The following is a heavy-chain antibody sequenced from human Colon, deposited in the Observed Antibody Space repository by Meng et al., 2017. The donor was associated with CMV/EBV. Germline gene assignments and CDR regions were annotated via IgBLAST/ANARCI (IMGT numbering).Heavy chain of an antibody. Sequence: QVHLQQWGAGLLKPSETLSLTCAVDGESFSGYYWTWIRQPPGRGLEWIGESYYTGSINYSPSLKSRVTISLDTSKNQFSLKLNSVTAADTAVYYCARATKSSCWEVLDYWGHGTLVTVSS. CDR1: GESFSGYY. D-gene: IGHD2-2*01. CDR2: SYYTGSI. V-gene: IGHV4-34*01. CDR3: ARATKSSCWEVLDY. J-gene: IGHJ4*01.